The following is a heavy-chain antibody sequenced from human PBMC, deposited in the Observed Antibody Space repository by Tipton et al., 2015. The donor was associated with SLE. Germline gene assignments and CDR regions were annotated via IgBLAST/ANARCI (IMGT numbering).Heavy chain of an antibody. CDR1: GRSFIGSY. CDR2: IDHSGVT. D-gene: IGHD6-13*01. Sequence: LRLSCAVYGRSFIGSYWTWIRQPPGKGLEWIGDIDHSGVTHYNPSHKSRVTISRDTSGNQFSLNLSSVTASDTAVYFCTRAEFSSNWYMYWHFDLWGRGTLVTVSS. J-gene: IGHJ2*01. V-gene: IGHV4-34*01. CDR3: TRAEFSSNWYMYWHFDL.